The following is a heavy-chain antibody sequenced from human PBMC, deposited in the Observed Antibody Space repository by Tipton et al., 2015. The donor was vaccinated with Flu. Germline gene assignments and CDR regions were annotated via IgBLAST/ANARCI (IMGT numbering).Heavy chain of an antibody. CDR1: GFTVGTSY. Sequence: SLRLSCAVSGFTVGTSYISWVRQPPGKGLAWVSMVYDDGRTYYADSVEGRFAISRDNSTNTRYLQWNSLTTEDTAVYYCATWGNSGTEGFDIWGQGTMVTISS. CDR2: VYDDGRT. V-gene: IGHV3-53*05. D-gene: IGHD5-12*01. CDR3: ATWGNSGTEGFDI. J-gene: IGHJ3*02.